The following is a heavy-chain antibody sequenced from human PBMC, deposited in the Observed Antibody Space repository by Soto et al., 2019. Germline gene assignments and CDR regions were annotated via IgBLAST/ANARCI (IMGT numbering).Heavy chain of an antibody. V-gene: IGHV5-51*01. D-gene: IGHD3-22*01. CDR2: IYPSDSDT. CDR1: GYSFISYW. Sequence: EVQLVQSGPEVKKPGESLKISCKGSGYSFISYWIGWARQMPGKGLEWMGIIYPSDSDTTYSPSFQGQVTISVDKSATTAYLQWSSLKASDTAMYYCARWQDYSDSSGYYADHWGQGTLVTVSS. J-gene: IGHJ4*02. CDR3: ARWQDYSDSSGYYADH.